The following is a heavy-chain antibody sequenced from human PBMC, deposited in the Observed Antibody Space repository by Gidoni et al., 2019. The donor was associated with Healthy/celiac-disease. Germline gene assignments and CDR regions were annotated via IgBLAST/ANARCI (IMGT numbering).Heavy chain of an antibody. Sequence: EVQLVESGGGLVKPGGSLRLSCAASGCTFSNAWMSWVRQAPGKGLEWVGRIKSKTDGGTTDYAAPVKGRFTISRDDSKNTLYLQMNSLKTEDTAVYYCTTTYDYGDFVDYWGQGTLVTVSS. J-gene: IGHJ4*02. D-gene: IGHD4-17*01. CDR3: TTTYDYGDFVDY. V-gene: IGHV3-15*01. CDR1: GCTFSNAW. CDR2: IKSKTDGGTT.